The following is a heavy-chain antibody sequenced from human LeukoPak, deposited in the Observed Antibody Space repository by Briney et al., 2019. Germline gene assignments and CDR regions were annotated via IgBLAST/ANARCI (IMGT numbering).Heavy chain of an antibody. D-gene: IGHD1-26*01. CDR1: GFTFSSYA. J-gene: IGHJ4*02. CDR2: ISYDGSNR. Sequence: GGSLRLSCAASGFTFSSYAMHWVRQAPGKGLEWVAVISYDGSNRYYADSVKGRFTISRDNSKNTLYLQMNSLRAEDTAVYYCARISVGTTPTFDYWGRGTLVTVSS. V-gene: IGHV3-30-3*01. CDR3: ARISVGTTPTFDY.